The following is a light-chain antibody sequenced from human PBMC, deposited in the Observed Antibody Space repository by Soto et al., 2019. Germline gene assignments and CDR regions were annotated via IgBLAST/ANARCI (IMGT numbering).Light chain of an antibody. CDR2: EGN. J-gene: IGLJ3*02. CDR3: CSYAGSGTWV. Sequence: QSVLTQPRSVSGSPGQSVTISCTGTNNDVGSYNLVSWYQQHPGKAPKLMIYEGNKRPSGISNRFSGSKSGSTASLTISGLQAEDEGDYYCCSYAGSGTWVFGGGTKLTVL. CDR1: NNDVGSYNL. V-gene: IGLV2-23*01.